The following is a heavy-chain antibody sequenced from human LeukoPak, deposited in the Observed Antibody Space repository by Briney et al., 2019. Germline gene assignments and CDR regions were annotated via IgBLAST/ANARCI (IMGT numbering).Heavy chain of an antibody. D-gene: IGHD2-15*01. CDR1: GYTFTSYD. J-gene: IGHJ6*03. CDR3: ARETLEDRYMDV. Sequence: GASVKVSCKASGYTFTSYDINWVRQATGQGLEWMGWMNPNSGNTGYAQKFQGRVTMTRNTSISTVYMELSSLRSEDTAVYYCARETLEDRYMDVWGKGTTVTVSS. CDR2: MNPNSGNT. V-gene: IGHV1-8*01.